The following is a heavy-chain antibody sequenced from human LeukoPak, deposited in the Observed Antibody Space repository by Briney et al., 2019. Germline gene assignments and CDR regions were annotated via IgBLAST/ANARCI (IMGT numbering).Heavy chain of an antibody. CDR3: ARDPYWSGNYTGIRYYCYYMDV. CDR1: GYTFSTYG. Sequence: ASVKVSCKASGYTFSTYGISWVRQAPGQGLEWMGWISGHNGNTNYEQKFQGRVTMTTDTSTSTAYMELRSLRSDDTAVYYCARDPYWSGNYTGIRYYCYYMDVWGKGTTVTVSS. J-gene: IGHJ6*03. V-gene: IGHV1-18*01. CDR2: ISGHNGNT. D-gene: IGHD3-3*01.